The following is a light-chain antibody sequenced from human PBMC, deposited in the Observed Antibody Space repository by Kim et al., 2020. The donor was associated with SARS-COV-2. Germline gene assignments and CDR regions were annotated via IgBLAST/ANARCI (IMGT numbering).Light chain of an antibody. CDR2: GNS. CDR3: QSYDSSLSGRV. CDR1: SSNSGAGYD. Sequence: RVTISWTGSSSNSGAGYDGHWYQQLPGTAPKLLIYGNSNRPSGVPDRFSGSKSGTSASLAITGLQAEDEADYYCQSYDSSLSGRVFGGGTQLTVL. V-gene: IGLV1-40*01. J-gene: IGLJ3*02.